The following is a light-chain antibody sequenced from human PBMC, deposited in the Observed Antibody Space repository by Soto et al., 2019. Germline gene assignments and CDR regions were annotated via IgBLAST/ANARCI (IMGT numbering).Light chain of an antibody. CDR3: SSYTRSSTPYGV. V-gene: IGLV2-14*01. Sequence: QSALTQPASVAGSPGQSITISCTGTSSDVGGYNYVSWYQQHPGKAPKLMIYDVSNRPSGVSNRFSGSKSGNTASLTISGLQAEDEADYYCSSYTRSSTPYGVFGGGTKLTVL. CDR1: SSDVGGYNY. CDR2: DVS. J-gene: IGLJ2*01.